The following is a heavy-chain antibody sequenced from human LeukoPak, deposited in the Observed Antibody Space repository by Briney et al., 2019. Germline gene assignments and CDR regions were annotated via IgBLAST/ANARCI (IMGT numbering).Heavy chain of an antibody. V-gene: IGHV1-24*01. J-gene: IGHJ3*02. Sequence: GASVKVSRKVSGYTLTELSMHWVRQAPGKGLEWMGGFDPEDGETIYAQKFQGRVTMTEDTSTDTAYMELSSLRSEDTAVYYCATRRIAGRRMGENAFDIWGQGTMVTVSS. CDR2: FDPEDGET. CDR3: ATRRIAGRRMGENAFDI. D-gene: IGHD3-16*01. CDR1: GYTLTELS.